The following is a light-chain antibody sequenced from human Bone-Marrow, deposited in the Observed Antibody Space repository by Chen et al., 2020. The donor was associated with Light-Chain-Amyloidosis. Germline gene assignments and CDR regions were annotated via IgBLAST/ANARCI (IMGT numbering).Light chain of an antibody. Sequence: SYVLTQPSSVSVAPGQTATIACGGNNIGSTSVPWYQQTPGQAPRLVVYDDSDRPSGIPERLSGSNSGNTATLTISRVEAGDEADYYCQVWDRSSDRPVFGGGTKLTVL. CDR2: DDS. CDR1: NIGSTS. V-gene: IGLV3-21*02. CDR3: QVWDRSSDRPV. J-gene: IGLJ3*02.